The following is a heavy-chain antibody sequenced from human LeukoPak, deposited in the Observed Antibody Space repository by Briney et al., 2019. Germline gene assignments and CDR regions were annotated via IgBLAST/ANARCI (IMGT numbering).Heavy chain of an antibody. CDR1: GGTFSSYA. J-gene: IGHJ6*02. CDR3: ARDDVRGSGSYYIYYYGMDV. D-gene: IGHD3-10*01. Sequence: ASVKVSCKASGGTFSSYAMHWVRQAPGQRLEWMGWINAGNGNTKYSQKFQGRVTITRDTSASTAYMELSSLRSEDTAVYYCARDDVRGSGSYYIYYYGMDVWGQGTTVTVSS. CDR2: INAGNGNT. V-gene: IGHV1-3*01.